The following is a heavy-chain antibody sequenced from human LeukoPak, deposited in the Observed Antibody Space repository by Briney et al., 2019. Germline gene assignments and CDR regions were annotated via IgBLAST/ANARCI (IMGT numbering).Heavy chain of an antibody. CDR1: GDSISSSIYY. Sequence: PSETLSLTCTVSGDSISSSIYYWGWIRQPPGKGLEWIGSIYYSGSTYYNPSLKSRVTISVDTSKNQFSLKLSSVTAADTAVYYCARDPGSWYVGNSLNFDYWGQGTLVTVSS. D-gene: IGHD6-13*01. V-gene: IGHV4-39*07. CDR3: ARDPGSWYVGNSLNFDY. J-gene: IGHJ4*02. CDR2: IYYSGST.